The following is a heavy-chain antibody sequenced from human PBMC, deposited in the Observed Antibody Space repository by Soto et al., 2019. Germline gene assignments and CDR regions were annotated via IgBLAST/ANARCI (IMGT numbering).Heavy chain of an antibody. V-gene: IGHV4-39*01. Sequence: QLQLQESGPGLVKPSETLSLTCTVSGGSISSSSYYWGWIRQPPGKGLEWIGSIYYSGSTYYNPSLKSRVTISVDTSKNQFSLKLSSVTAADTAVYYCARLGYDILTGTDAFDIWGQGTMVTVSS. CDR1: GGSISSSSYY. CDR3: ARLGYDILTGTDAFDI. D-gene: IGHD3-9*01. J-gene: IGHJ3*02. CDR2: IYYSGST.